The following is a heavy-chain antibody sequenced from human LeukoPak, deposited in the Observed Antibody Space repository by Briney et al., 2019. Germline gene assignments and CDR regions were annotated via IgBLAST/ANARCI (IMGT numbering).Heavy chain of an antibody. V-gene: IGHV1-69*04. J-gene: IGHJ4*02. D-gene: IGHD6-19*01. CDR2: IIPILGIA. CDR1: GGTFSSYA. CDR3: ATERAVAGIDPFDY. Sequence: ASVKVSCKASGGTFSSYAISWVRQAPGQGLEWMGRIIPILGIANYAQKFQGRVTMTEDTSTDTAYMELSSLRSEDTAVYYCATERAVAGIDPFDYWGQGTLVTVSS.